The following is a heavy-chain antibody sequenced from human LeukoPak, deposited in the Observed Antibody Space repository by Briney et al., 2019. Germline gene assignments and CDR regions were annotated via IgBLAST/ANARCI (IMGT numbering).Heavy chain of an antibody. J-gene: IGHJ3*02. CDR3: VLDLFSSFAFDI. CDR1: GFTFSSYN. V-gene: IGHV3-21*01. Sequence: PGGSLRLSCAASGFTFSSYNMNWVRQAPGKGLEWVSSINSGSTYINYADSVKGRFTTSRDNAKNALHLQMSSLTAEDTAVYYCVLDLFSSFAFDIWGQGTMVTVSS. CDR2: INSGSTYI. D-gene: IGHD3/OR15-3a*01.